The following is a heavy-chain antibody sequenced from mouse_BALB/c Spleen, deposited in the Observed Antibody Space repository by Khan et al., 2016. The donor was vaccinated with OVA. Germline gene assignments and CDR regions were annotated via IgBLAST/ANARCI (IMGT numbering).Heavy chain of an antibody. J-gene: IGHJ3*01. CDR2: INSGGDYI. V-gene: IGHV5-9-3*01. Sequence: EVELVESGGDLVKPGGSLKLSCSASGFTFSTYAMSWVRQTPEKRLEWVATINSGGDYIYYPDSVRGRFTISRDNAKTTLYLQMSSLRSEDTAMFYCARHNYGPFAYWGQGTLVTVSA. CDR3: ARHNYGPFAY. D-gene: IGHD1-1*01. CDR1: GFTFSTYA.